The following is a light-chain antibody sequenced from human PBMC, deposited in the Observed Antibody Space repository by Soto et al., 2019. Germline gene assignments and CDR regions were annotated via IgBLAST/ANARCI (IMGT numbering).Light chain of an antibody. V-gene: IGKV3-20*01. CDR1: QSVRSSY. Sequence: EIVLTQSPGTLSLSPGERATLSCRASQSVRSSYFAWYQQIPGQAPRLLVYGASSRATGIPDRFSGSGSGTDFTLTIRRLEPEDFAGYYCQQYGNSSLTFGGGTKWEIK. CDR3: QQYGNSSLT. CDR2: GAS. J-gene: IGKJ4*01.